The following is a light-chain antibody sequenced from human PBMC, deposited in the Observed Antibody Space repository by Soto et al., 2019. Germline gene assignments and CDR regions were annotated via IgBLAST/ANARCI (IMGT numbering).Light chain of an antibody. J-gene: IGLJ1*01. CDR2: DVS. Sequence: QSVLTQPDSVSGSPVQSITISCTGTSSDVGGYNYVSWYQQHPGKAPKLMIYDVSNRPSGGTNRFSGSKSGNTASLTFSWLQAEDEADYYCSSYTSSSTPYVFGTGT. CDR1: SSDVGGYNY. V-gene: IGLV2-14*01. CDR3: SSYTSSSTPYV.